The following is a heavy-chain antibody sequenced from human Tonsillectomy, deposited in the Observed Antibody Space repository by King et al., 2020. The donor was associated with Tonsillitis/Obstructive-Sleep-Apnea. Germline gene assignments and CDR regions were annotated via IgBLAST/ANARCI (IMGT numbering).Heavy chain of an antibody. CDR2: IYWDDDE. V-gene: IGHV2-5*02. CDR3: ARTAPDYDAFDV. D-gene: IGHD1-14*01. J-gene: IGHJ3*01. CDR1: GFSLSTTGVG. Sequence: TLKESGPTLVEPTQTIMLTCTFSGFSLSTTGVGVGWIRQPPGQALEWLALIYWDDDERYSPSLRSRLTITKDTSKNQVVLTMTNMDPVDTATYYCARTAPDYDAFDVWGQGTVVTVSS.